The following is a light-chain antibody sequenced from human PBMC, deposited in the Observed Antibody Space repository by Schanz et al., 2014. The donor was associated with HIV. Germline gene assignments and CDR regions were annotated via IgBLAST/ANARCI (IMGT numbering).Light chain of an antibody. CDR3: QQYGSSPL. V-gene: IGKV3-20*01. J-gene: IGKJ5*01. Sequence: EVVLTQSPGTLSLSPGERATLSCRASQSVSSSYLAWYQHKPGQSPRLLIYAASSRATGVPARFSGSGSGTDFTLTISRLEPEDFAVYYCQQYGSSPLFGQGTRLEIK. CDR2: AAS. CDR1: QSVSSSY.